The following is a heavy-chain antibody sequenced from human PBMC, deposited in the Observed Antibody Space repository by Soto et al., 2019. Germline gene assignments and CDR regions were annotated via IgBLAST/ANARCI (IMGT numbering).Heavy chain of an antibody. CDR2: IKQDGGEK. CDR1: GFTFSSYW. CDR3: GRDLRDWDSGSYSYDY. J-gene: IGHJ4*02. Sequence: GRSLRLSCAASGFTFSSYWMSWVRQAPGKGLEWVANIKQDGGEKNYVDSVKGRFTISRDNAKKSLYLQMNSLRAEDTAVYYCGRDLRDWDSGSYSYDYWGQGT. V-gene: IGHV3-7*04. D-gene: IGHD1-26*01.